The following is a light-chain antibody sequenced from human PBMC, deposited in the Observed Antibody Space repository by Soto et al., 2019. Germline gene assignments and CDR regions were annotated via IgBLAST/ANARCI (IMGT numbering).Light chain of an antibody. V-gene: IGKV3-15*01. CDR1: QSVFSS. CDR2: GAG. J-gene: IGKJ5*01. CDR3: QQYHSWPA. Sequence: EVVMTQSPATLSVSPGERVTLSCRASQSVFSSLAWFQQKPGQAPRLLIYGAGTRPSGIPARFSGSGSGTEFTITSIRLQSEYVAFYYCQQYHSWPAFGRGTRLEIK.